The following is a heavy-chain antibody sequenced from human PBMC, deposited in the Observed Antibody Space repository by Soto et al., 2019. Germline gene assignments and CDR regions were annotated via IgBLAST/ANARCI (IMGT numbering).Heavy chain of an antibody. CDR1: GYTFSNYA. CDR3: AKDGYCSSTRRYRSY. CDR2: ISGSGSNS. D-gene: IGHD2-2*03. Sequence: RLSCVASGYTFSNYAMSWVRQAPGKGLEWVSGISGSGSNSDYIDSVKGRFTISRDNSKSTLYLQMNSLKAEDTAIYYCAKDGYCSSTRRYRSYWVQRSVV. J-gene: IGHJ4*02. V-gene: IGHV3-23*01.